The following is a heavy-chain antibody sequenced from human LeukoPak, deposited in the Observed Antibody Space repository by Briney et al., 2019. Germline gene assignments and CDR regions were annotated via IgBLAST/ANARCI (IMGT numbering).Heavy chain of an antibody. Sequence: SETLSLTCTVSGGSISSYYWSWIRQPAGKGLEWIGRIYTSGSTNYNPSLKSRVTMSVDTSKNQFSLKLSSVTAADTAVYYCARGSLRFGEIYGMDVWGQGTTVTVSS. D-gene: IGHD3-10*01. CDR2: IYTSGST. J-gene: IGHJ6*02. CDR3: ARGSLRFGEIYGMDV. V-gene: IGHV4-4*07. CDR1: GGSISSYY.